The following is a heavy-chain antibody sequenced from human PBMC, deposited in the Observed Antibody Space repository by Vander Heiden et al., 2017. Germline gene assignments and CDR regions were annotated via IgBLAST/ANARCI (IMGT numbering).Heavy chain of an antibody. J-gene: IGHJ4*02. V-gene: IGHV3-30-3*01. CDR3: ASDPVRAVTTRYFDY. Sequence: QVQLVESGGGVVQPGGSLRLSCADSGFTFSTYVMHWVRQAPGKGLEWVAVISSDGGIKYYADSVKGRFTISRDNSKNTLYLQMNGLRAEDTAVFYCASDPVRAVTTRYFDYWGQGTLVTVSS. CDR2: ISSDGGIK. CDR1: GFTFSTYV. D-gene: IGHD4-17*01.